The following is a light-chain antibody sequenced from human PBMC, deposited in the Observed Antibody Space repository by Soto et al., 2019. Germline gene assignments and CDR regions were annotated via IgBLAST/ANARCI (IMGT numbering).Light chain of an antibody. Sequence: QTVVTQEPSFSVSPGGTVTLTCGLSSGSVSTSYYPSWYQQTPGQAPRTLIYSTNTRSSGVPDRFSGSILGNKAALTIIGAQADDESDYYCVLYMGSGIWVFGGGTKLTVL. CDR2: STN. J-gene: IGLJ3*02. V-gene: IGLV8-61*01. CDR3: VLYMGSGIWV. CDR1: SGSVSTSYY.